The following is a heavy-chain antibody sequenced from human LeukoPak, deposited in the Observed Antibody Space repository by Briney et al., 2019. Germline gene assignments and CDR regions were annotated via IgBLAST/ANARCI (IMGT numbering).Heavy chain of an antibody. CDR3: ARDAVDTANAV. CDR2: ISSDGTYT. V-gene: IGHV3-74*01. Sequence: TGGSLRLSCAASGFTFSSHLMHWVRQAPGKGLVWVSRISSDGTYTNYADSVRGRFTISRDNAKNTLYLQMNSLRAEDTAVYYCARDAVDTANAVWGQGTTVTVSS. J-gene: IGHJ6*02. D-gene: IGHD5-18*01. CDR1: GFTFSSHL.